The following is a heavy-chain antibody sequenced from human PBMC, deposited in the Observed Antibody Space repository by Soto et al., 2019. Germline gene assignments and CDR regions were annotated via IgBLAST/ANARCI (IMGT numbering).Heavy chain of an antibody. CDR1: GFSLSTSGMC. CDR2: IDWDDDK. J-gene: IGHJ6*02. D-gene: IGHD4-17*01. V-gene: IGHV2-70*11. CDR3: AREDYGDTTGRDEYYYYGMDV. Sequence: SGPTLVNPTQTLTLTCTFSGFSLSTSGMCVSWIRQPPGKALEWLARIDWDDDKYYSTSLKTRLTISKDTSKNQVVLTMTNMDPVDTAAYYCAREDYGDTTGRDEYYYYGMDVWGQGTTVTVSS.